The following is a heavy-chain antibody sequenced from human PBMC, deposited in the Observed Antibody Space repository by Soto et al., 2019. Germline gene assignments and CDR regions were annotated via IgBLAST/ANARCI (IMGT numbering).Heavy chain of an antibody. CDR1: GGSIGSYY. CDR2: IYTSGIT. V-gene: IGHV4-4*07. D-gene: IGHD4-17*01. J-gene: IGHJ4*02. CDR3: ARFGHGEGYFDY. Sequence: PSETLSLTCIVSGGSIGSYYWSWIRQPAGKGLEWIGRIYTSGITNYNPSLKSRVTMSVDTSKNQFSLKLTSVTAADTALYYCARFGHGEGYFDYWGQGTLVTVSS.